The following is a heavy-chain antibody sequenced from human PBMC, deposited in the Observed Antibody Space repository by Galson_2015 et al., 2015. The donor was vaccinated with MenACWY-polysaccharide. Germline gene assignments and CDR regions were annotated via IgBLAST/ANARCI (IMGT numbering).Heavy chain of an antibody. CDR1: GFTFSSYT. D-gene: IGHD2-2*01. CDR2: ISYDATNK. J-gene: IGHJ6*02. V-gene: IGHV3-30-3*01. CDR3: ARDYCSRTSWYGLDV. Sequence: SLRLSCAASGFTFSSYTMSWVRQAPGKGLEWVAVISYDATNKYYAESVKGRFSISRDNSKNTMYVQMNDLRAEDTATYYCARDYCSRTSWYGLDVWGQGTTVTVSS.